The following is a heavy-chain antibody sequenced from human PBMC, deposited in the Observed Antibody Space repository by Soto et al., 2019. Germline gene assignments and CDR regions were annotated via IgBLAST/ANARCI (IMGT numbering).Heavy chain of an antibody. CDR1: GFTFRYA. V-gene: IGHV3-30-3*01. D-gene: IGHD2-15*01. CDR3: ARDAWPNCGGGSCFGMDV. J-gene: IGHJ6*02. CDR2: ISYDGGNK. Sequence: QVQLVESGGGVVQPGTSLRLSCTASGFTFRYAMHWVRQAPGKGLEWLAVISYDGGNKYYADSVKGRFTISRDDSKNTLYVQKKSLRAEDTAVYYCARDAWPNCGGGSCFGMDVWGQGTTVTVSS.